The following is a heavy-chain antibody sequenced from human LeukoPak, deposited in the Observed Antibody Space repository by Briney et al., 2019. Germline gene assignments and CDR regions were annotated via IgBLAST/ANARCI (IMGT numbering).Heavy chain of an antibody. CDR1: GYTFTSYD. CDR3: AMGYDFWSGYND. CDR2: MNPNSGNT. J-gene: IGHJ4*02. Sequence: ASVKVSCKASGYTFTSYDINWVRQATGQGLEWMGWMNPNSGNTGHAQKFQGRVTMTRNTSISTAYMELSSLRSEDTAVYYCAMGYDFWSGYNDWGQGTLVTVSS. V-gene: IGHV1-8*01. D-gene: IGHD3-3*01.